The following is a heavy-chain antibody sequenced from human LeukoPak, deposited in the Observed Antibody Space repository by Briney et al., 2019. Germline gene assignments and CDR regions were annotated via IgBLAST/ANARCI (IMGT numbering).Heavy chain of an antibody. CDR2: INTDGSTI. J-gene: IGHJ4*02. Sequence: GGSLRLSCAASGFTFTDSWVHWARQPPGKGLVWVSRINTDGSTINYADSVRGRFTISRDNANSMLYLQMNSLRVEDTAVYYCVRIRVTTDTVIVDYWGQGTLVTVSS. CDR1: GFTFTDSW. V-gene: IGHV3-74*01. D-gene: IGHD4-11*01. CDR3: VRIRVTTDTVIVDY.